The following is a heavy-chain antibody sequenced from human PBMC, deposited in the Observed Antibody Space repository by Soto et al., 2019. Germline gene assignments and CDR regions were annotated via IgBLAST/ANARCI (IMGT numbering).Heavy chain of an antibody. V-gene: IGHV1-69*13. CDR1: GGTFSSYA. Sequence: SVKVSCKASGGTFSSYAISWVRQAPGQGLEWMGGIIPIFGTANYAQKFQGRVTITADESTSTAYMELSSLRPEDTAVYYCASPAFSGYDSWWFDPWGQGTLVTVSS. CDR2: IIPIFGTA. D-gene: IGHD3-22*01. CDR3: ASPAFSGYDSWWFDP. J-gene: IGHJ5*02.